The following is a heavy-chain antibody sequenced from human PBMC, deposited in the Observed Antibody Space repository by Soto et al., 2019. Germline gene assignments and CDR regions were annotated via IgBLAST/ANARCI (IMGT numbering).Heavy chain of an antibody. D-gene: IGHD3-22*01. CDR1: GFIFSNYG. CDR2: IWYDGSHE. Sequence: QVKLVESGGGVVQPGRSLRLSCAASGFIFSNYGMHWVRQAPGKGLEWVAVIWYDGSHESYADSVKGRFTISRDNSKNTLFLQMNSLRAEDTAVYYCARDRYSSDSRAYQGVDWYFDLWGRGTLVTVAS. J-gene: IGHJ2*01. CDR3: ARDRYSSDSRAYQGVDWYFDL. V-gene: IGHV3-33*01.